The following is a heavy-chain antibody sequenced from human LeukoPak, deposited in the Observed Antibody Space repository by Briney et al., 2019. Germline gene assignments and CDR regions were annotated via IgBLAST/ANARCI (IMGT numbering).Heavy chain of an antibody. Sequence: GGSLRLSCAASGFRFSSYAMYWVRQAPGKGLEWVSGIFGSGGSTHYADSVKGRFTISRDNSKNTVYLQMNSLRAEDTAVYYRAKTTTGYSSGRFPGWPVDYWGQGTLVTVSS. CDR3: AKTTTGYSSGRFPGWPVDY. CDR1: GFRFSSYA. J-gene: IGHJ4*02. V-gene: IGHV3-23*01. CDR2: IFGSGGST. D-gene: IGHD6-19*01.